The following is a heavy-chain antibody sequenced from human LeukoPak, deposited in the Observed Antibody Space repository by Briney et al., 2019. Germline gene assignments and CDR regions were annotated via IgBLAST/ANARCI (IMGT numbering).Heavy chain of an antibody. V-gene: IGHV4-39*01. Sequence: SETLSLTCSVSGGSLSSGSYYWGWIRQPPGKGLEWIGSIYYSGSTHCNPSLKGRVTISIDTSKNQFSLKVSSVTAADTAVYYCARAPFGDFDYWGQGTLVTVSS. CDR1: GGSLSSGSYY. D-gene: IGHD3-10*01. CDR3: ARAPFGDFDY. CDR2: IYYSGST. J-gene: IGHJ4*02.